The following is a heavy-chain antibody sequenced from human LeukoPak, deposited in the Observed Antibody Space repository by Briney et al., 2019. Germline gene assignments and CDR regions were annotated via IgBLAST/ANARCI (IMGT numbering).Heavy chain of an antibody. CDR3: AREWAPYCGGDCYPDY. CDR1: GYTSTGYY. Sequence: ASVKVSCKASGYTSTGYYMHWVRQAPGQGLEWMGWINPNSGGTNYAQKFQGRVTMTRDTSISTAYMELSRLRSDDTAVYYCAREWAPYCGGDCYPDYWGQGTLVTVSS. D-gene: IGHD2-21*02. V-gene: IGHV1-2*02. CDR2: INPNSGGT. J-gene: IGHJ4*02.